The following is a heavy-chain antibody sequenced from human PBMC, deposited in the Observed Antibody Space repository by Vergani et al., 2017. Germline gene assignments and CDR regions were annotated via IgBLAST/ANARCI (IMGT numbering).Heavy chain of an antibody. CDR2: ISGDGGST. D-gene: IGHD4-23*01. V-gene: IGHV3-43*02. CDR1: GFTFSSYW. J-gene: IGHJ4*02. CDR3: AKDISYCGNPLDY. Sequence: EVQLVESGGGLVQPGGSLRLSCAASGFTFSSYWMSWVRQAPGKGLEWVSLISGDGGSTYYADSVKGRFTISRDNSKNSLYLQMNSLRTEDTALYYCAKDISYCGNPLDYWGQGTLVTVSS.